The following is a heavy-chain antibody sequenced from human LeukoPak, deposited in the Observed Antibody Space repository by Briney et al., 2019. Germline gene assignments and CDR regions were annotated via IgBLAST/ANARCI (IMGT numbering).Heavy chain of an antibody. D-gene: IGHD3-10*01. CDR1: GFSLSTRGVA. CDR2: VYWDNDK. J-gene: IGHJ5*02. V-gene: IGHV2-5*02. CDR3: AYSIWFGSRNWFDP. Sequence: SGPTLVNPTQTLTLTCTFSGFSLSTRGVAVTWIRQPPGKALEWLALVYWDNDKCYSPSPRSRLTITKDTSKNQVVLRMTNMDPVDTATYYCAYSIWFGSRNWFDPWGQGTLVTVSS.